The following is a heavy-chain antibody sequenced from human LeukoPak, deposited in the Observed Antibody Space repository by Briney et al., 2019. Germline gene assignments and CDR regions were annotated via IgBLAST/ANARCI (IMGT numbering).Heavy chain of an antibody. CDR1: GYSFTSYW. CDR3: ARHVAYYYDSSGYPDY. V-gene: IGHV5-51*01. Sequence: GESLKISCKGSGYSFTSYWIGWVRQMPGKGLEWMGIIYPGDSDTRYSPSFQGQVTISVDKSISTAYLQWTSLKASDTAMYYCARHVAYYYDSSGYPDYWGQGTLVTVSS. CDR2: IYPGDSDT. J-gene: IGHJ4*02. D-gene: IGHD3-22*01.